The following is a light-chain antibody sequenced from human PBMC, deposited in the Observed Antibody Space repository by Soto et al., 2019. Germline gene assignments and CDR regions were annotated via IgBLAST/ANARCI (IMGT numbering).Light chain of an antibody. Sequence: QSALTQPASVSGSPGQSITISCTGTSSDVGGYNYVSWYQQHPGKAPKLMIYDVSNRPSGVSNRFSGSKSGHTASLTISGLQAEDEADYYCSSYTSSSTLYVVFGGGTKLTVL. CDR1: SSDVGGYNY. V-gene: IGLV2-14*01. CDR2: DVS. CDR3: SSYTSSSTLYVV. J-gene: IGLJ2*01.